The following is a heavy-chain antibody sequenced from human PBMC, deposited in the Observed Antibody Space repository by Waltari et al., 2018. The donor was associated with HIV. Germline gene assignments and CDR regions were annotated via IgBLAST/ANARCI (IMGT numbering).Heavy chain of an antibody. CDR2: IRPNSGNA. J-gene: IGHJ6*02. CDR3: ASRTKGYCPSGLCLNIDV. CDR1: GYTFRSYA. V-gene: IGHV1-8*02. Sequence: QEDLVQSGAEVKKLGASVKVHCKAIGYTFRSYAITWVRQAAGQGLEWVGGIRPNSGNAGDSQKFQGRFTMTRNSATSTAYMELSGLTSEDTAVYYCASRTKGYCPSGLCLNIDVWGQGTTVTVSS. D-gene: IGHD2-8*01.